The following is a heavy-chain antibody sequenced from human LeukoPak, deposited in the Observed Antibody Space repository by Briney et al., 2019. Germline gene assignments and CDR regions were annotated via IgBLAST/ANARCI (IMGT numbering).Heavy chain of an antibody. D-gene: IGHD6-25*01. CDR2: IYPRDSDT. J-gene: IGHJ4*02. V-gene: IGHV5-51*01. Sequence: GEALEISCKGSGYKFTNYWIAWVRQMPGQGLGWLGIIYPRDSDTRYSPSFQGQVTISVDTSTDTAYLQWSSLKASDTAMYYCARLLAAPYYINYWGQGTLVTVSS. CDR3: ARLLAAPYYINY. CDR1: GYKFTNYW.